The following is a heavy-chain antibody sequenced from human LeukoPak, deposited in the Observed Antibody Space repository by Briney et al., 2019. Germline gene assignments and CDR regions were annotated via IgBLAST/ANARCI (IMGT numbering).Heavy chain of an antibody. CDR3: AKRPDYGASPGYFDY. CDR1: GFTFSSYA. Sequence: GGSLRLSCAASGFTFSSYAMSWVRQAPGKGLEWASSISDSGGTTYYADSVQGRFTISRDNSKNTLYLQMNSLRADDTAVYHCAKRPDYGASPGYFDYWGQGTLVTVSS. J-gene: IGHJ4*02. D-gene: IGHD4-17*01. V-gene: IGHV3-23*01. CDR2: ISDSGGTT.